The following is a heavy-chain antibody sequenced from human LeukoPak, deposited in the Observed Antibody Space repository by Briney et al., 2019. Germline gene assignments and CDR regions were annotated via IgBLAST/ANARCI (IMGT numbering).Heavy chain of an antibody. CDR1: GFTFSSYA. J-gene: IGHJ3*02. D-gene: IGHD3-3*02. CDR3: ASDRIFGVVLHDAFDI. V-gene: IGHV3-23*01. CDR2: ISGSGGST. Sequence: PGGSLRLSCAASGFTFSSYAMSWVRQAPGKGLEWVSAISGSGGSTYYADSVKGRFTISRDNSKNTLYLQMNSLRAEDTAVYYCASDRIFGVVLHDAFDIWGQGTMVTVSS.